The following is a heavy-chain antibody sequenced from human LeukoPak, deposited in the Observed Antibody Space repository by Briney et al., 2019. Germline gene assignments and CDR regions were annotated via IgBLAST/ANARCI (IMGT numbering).Heavy chain of an antibody. CDR2: IYHSGST. Sequence: PSETLSLTCTVSGYSISSGYYWGWIRQPPGKGLEWIGSIYHSGSTYYNPSLKSRVTISVDKSKNQFSLKLSSVTAADTAVYYCARDSTNWNYAFDYWGQGTLVTVSS. V-gene: IGHV4-38-2*02. CDR3: ARDSTNWNYAFDY. D-gene: IGHD1-7*01. CDR1: GYSISSGYY. J-gene: IGHJ4*02.